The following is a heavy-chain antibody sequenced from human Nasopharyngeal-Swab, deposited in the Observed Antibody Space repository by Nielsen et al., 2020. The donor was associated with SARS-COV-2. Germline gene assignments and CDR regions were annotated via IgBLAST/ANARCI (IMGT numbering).Heavy chain of an antibody. D-gene: IGHD1-26*01. V-gene: IGHV3-30-3*01. CDR1: GFTFSNFA. CDR3: ARGYSGSYYGPFDY. J-gene: IGHJ4*02. CDR2: ISYDGSNK. Sequence: GGSLRLSCAASGFTFSNFAMHWVRQAPGKGLEWVAVISYDGSNKYYADSVKGRFTISRDNSKNTLYLQMNSLRAEDTAVYYCARGYSGSYYGPFDYWGQGTLVTVSS.